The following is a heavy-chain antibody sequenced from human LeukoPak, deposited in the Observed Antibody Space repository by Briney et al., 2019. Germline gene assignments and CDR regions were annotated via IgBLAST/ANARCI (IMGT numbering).Heavy chain of an antibody. V-gene: IGHV3-7*01. CDR3: ARAEYSSGWYHSDTRHSFDI. D-gene: IGHD6-19*01. J-gene: IGHJ3*02. CDR1: GFTVSSNY. Sequence: GGSLRLSCAASGFTVSSNYMSWVRQAPGKGLEWVANIKQDGSEKYYVDSVKGRFTISRDNAKNSLYLQMNSLRAEDTAVYYCARAEYSSGWYHSDTRHSFDIWGQGTMVTVSS. CDR2: IKQDGSEK.